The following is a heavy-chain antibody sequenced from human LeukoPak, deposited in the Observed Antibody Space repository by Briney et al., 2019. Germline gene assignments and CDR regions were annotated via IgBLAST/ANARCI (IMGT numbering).Heavy chain of an antibody. J-gene: IGHJ4*02. CDR2: IHCSGNT. D-gene: IGHD1-7*01. Sequence: SETLSLTCAVYGGSFSGYYWSWMRQPPGKGLEWIGYIHCSGNTNYNPSLKSRVTISLGTSRTQFSLKLTSVSAADTAVYYCASSEWNYARWGQGILVTVSS. CDR1: GGSFSGYY. CDR3: ASSEWNYAR. V-gene: IGHV4-59*08.